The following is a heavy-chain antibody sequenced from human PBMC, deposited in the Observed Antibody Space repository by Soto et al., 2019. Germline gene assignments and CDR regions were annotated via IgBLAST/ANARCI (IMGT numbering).Heavy chain of an antibody. V-gene: IGHV5-51*01. CDR3: ARRLVAGTWNAFDI. CDR1: GHTFTNYW. CDR2: IYPGDSDT. D-gene: IGHD6-19*01. J-gene: IGHJ3*02. Sequence: PGESLKISCKGSGHTFTNYWIGWVRQMPGKGLEWMGIIYPGDSDTTYSPSFQGQVTISADKSISTAYLQWSSLKASDTAMYYCARRLVAGTWNAFDIWGQGTMVTVSS.